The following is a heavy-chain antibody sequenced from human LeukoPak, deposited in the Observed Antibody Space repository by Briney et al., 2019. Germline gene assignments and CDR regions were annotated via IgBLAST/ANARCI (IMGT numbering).Heavy chain of an antibody. CDR3: ARNRGWYATDV. D-gene: IGHD6-19*01. CDR1: GGSVRSDISH. Sequence: SETLSLTCSVSGGSVRSDISHWSWIRQPPGKGLEWIAYVHYSGSASYNPSLESRVTISLDKSQNQFSLELTSVTAADTAVYYCARNRGWYATDVWGQGAAVTVS. J-gene: IGHJ6*02. V-gene: IGHV4-61*01. CDR2: VHYSGSA.